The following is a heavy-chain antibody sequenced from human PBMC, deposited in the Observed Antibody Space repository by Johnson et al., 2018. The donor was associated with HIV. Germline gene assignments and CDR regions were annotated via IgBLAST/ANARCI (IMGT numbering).Heavy chain of an antibody. CDR2: ISYDGSNK. J-gene: IGHJ3*02. D-gene: IGHD3-16*01. Sequence: QVLLVESGGGVVQPGRSLRLSCAASGFTFSSYAMHWVRQAPGKGLEWVAVISYDGSNKYYADSVKGRFTISRDNSKNTLYLQMNSLRAEDTALYSCASQVRGLRLGVDAFDIWGQGTMVTVSS. V-gene: IGHV3-30-3*01. CDR3: ASQVRGLRLGVDAFDI. CDR1: GFTFSSYA.